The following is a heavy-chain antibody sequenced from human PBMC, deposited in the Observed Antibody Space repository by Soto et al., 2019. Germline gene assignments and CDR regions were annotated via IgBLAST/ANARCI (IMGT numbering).Heavy chain of an antibody. CDR2: IYYSGST. D-gene: IGHD6-13*01. Sequence: SETLSLTCTVSGGSISSYYWSWIRQPPGKGLEWIGYIYYSGSTNYNPSLKSRVTISVDTSKNQFSLKLSSVTAADTAVYYCARDGAAAGEVSDYWGQGTLVTVSS. J-gene: IGHJ4*02. CDR3: ARDGAAAGEVSDY. CDR1: GGSISSYY. V-gene: IGHV4-59*12.